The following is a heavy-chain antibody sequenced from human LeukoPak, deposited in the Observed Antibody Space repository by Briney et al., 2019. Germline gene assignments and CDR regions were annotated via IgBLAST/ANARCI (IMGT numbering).Heavy chain of an antibody. V-gene: IGHV4-31*11. CDR1: GGSISSGGYS. CDR2: IYYSGNT. D-gene: IGHD6-6*01. CDR3: AIYYSSWIDH. Sequence: NPSQTLSLTCAVSGGSISSGGYSWSWIRQHPGKGLEWIGYIYYSGNTYYNPSLKSRVTISVDTSKNQFSLKLSSVTAADTAVYYCAIYYSSWIDHWGQGTLVTVSS. J-gene: IGHJ4*02.